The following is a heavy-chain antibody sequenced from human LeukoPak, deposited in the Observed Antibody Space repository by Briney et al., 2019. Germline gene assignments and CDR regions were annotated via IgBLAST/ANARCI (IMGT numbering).Heavy chain of an antibody. Sequence: SGGSLRLSCAASGFTFSDYYMSWIRQAPGKGLEWVSYISSSGSTIYYADSVKGRFTISRDNAKNSLYLQMNSLRAEDTAVYYCARGYSSSSLWFDPWGQGTLVTVSS. J-gene: IGHJ5*02. V-gene: IGHV3-11*01. CDR2: ISSSGSTI. D-gene: IGHD6-6*01. CDR3: ARGYSSSSLWFDP. CDR1: GFTFSDYY.